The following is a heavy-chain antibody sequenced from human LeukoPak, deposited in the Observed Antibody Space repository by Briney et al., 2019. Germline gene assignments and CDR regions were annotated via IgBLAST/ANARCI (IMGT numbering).Heavy chain of an antibody. CDR2: ISSSSSYI. J-gene: IGHJ4*02. CDR3: AKEGSLTVIYYFDY. CDR1: GFTFSSYS. Sequence: GGSLRLSCAASGFTFSSYSMNWVRQAPGKGLEWVSSISSSSSYIYYADSVKGRFTISRDNAKNSLYLQMNSLRAEDTAVYYCAKEGSLTVIYYFDYWGQGTLVTVSS. D-gene: IGHD4-17*01. V-gene: IGHV3-21*04.